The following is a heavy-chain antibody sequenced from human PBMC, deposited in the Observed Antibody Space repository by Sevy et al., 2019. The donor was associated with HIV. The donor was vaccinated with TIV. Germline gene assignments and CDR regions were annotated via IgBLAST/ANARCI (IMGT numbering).Heavy chain of an antibody. CDR1: GFPFSSYE. CDR2: ITNSGTTK. V-gene: IGHV3-48*03. J-gene: IGHJ4*02. D-gene: IGHD4-17*01. CDR3: ARDLPPSATTVAHFDR. Sequence: GGSLRLSCTASGFPFSSYEMNWVRQAPGKGLEWVSHITNSGTTKYYSDSVKGRFAISRDNARNSLCLQMNSLRAEDTAVYYCARDLPPSATTVAHFDRWGQGTLVTVSS.